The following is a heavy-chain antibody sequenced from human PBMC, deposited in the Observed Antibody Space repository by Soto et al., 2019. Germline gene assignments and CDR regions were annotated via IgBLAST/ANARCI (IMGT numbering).Heavy chain of an antibody. CDR1: GGSISSSSYY. J-gene: IGHJ5*02. CDR2: IYYSGST. CDR3: ARHAPGGLVKGWFDP. V-gene: IGHV4-39*01. D-gene: IGHD3-9*01. Sequence: QLQLQESGPGLVEPSETLSLTCTVSGGSISSSSYYWGWIRQPPGKGLEWIGSIYYSGSTYYNSSLKSRVTISVDTSKNQFSLKLSSVTAADTAVYYCARHAPGGLVKGWFDPWGQGTLVTVSS.